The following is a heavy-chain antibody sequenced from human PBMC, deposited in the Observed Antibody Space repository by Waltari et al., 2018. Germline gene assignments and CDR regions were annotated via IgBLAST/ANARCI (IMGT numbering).Heavy chain of an antibody. CDR1: GFTFMNYW. V-gene: IGHV3-7*01. CDR3: ARDSAPYSNYADAIDI. Sequence: EVQLVESGGGLVQPGGSLRVSCVASGFTFMNYWMSWVRQALGKGLEWVASIRKWGGEEYYGDAVKGRFTVARNNATNSLQLHMDSVRVEDTAIYYCARDSAPYSNYADAIDIWGQGTMVIVSS. D-gene: IGHD4-4*01. J-gene: IGHJ3*02. CDR2: IRKWGGEE.